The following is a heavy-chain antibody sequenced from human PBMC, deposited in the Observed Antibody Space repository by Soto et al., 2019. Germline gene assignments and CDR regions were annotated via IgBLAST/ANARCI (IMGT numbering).Heavy chain of an antibody. CDR1: GFTFSSYE. J-gene: IGHJ6*02. Sequence: WGSRRLSGAAGGFTFSSYEMNWVRQAPGKGLEGVSYIGTSGKTIYYADSVRGRFTISRDHAKNSLYLQMNSLRAEDTAVYFCASDPAIYPGTFEYGLDVWGRGTTVTASS. D-gene: IGHD3-16*01. V-gene: IGHV3-48*03. CDR2: IGTSGKTI. CDR3: ASDPAIYPGTFEYGLDV.